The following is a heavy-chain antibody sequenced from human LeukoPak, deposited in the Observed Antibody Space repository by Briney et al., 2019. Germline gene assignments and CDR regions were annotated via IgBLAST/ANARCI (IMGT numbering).Heavy chain of an antibody. J-gene: IGHJ6*03. CDR2: IYYSGST. CDR3: ARETSQKGAHYMDV. CDR1: GGSISSSNYY. V-gene: IGHV4-39*07. D-gene: IGHD3-16*01. Sequence: SETLSLTCTVSGGSISSSNYYWGWIRQPPGKGLEWIASIYYSGSTYYNPSLKSRVTISVDTSKNQFSLKLSSVTAADTAVYYCARETSQKGAHYMDVWGKGTTVTISS.